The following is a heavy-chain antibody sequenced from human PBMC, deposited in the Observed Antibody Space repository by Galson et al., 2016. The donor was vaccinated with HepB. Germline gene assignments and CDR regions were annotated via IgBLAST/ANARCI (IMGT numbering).Heavy chain of an antibody. CDR1: GFTFSHYW. CDR2: INSDGTNT. D-gene: IGHD3-3*01. Sequence: SLRLSCAASGFTFSHYWMHWVRQVPGKGLAWVARINSDGTNTSYADSVKGRFTISRDNAKSTLYLQMNSLRAEDTAVYYCARDRKAHYDFWSGYKYDFYHYGMDVWGQGTTVTVSS. V-gene: IGHV3-74*01. CDR3: ARDRKAHYDFWSGYKYDFYHYGMDV. J-gene: IGHJ6*02.